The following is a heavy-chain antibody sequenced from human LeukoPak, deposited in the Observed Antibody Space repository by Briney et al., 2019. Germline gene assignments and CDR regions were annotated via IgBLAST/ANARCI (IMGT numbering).Heavy chain of an antibody. Sequence: SETLSLTCTVSNGSFSNHFWSWIRQPPGKGLEGIGYISYSGSAHYDPSLKSRVTISVDTSKNQFSLKLSSVTAADTAVYYCASGVAVDPDTFDIWGLGILVTVSS. CDR2: ISYSGSA. CDR1: NGSFSNHF. J-gene: IGHJ3*02. D-gene: IGHD6-19*01. V-gene: IGHV4-59*08. CDR3: ASGVAVDPDTFDI.